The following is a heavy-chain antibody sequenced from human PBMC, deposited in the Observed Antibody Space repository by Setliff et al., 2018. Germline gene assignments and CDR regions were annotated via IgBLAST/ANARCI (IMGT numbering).Heavy chain of an antibody. Sequence: GGSLRLSCAASGFTFSTYWMSWVRQAPGRGLEWVGRIKTKGDGGTTDYAAPVKGRFTISRDDSKNTLYVQMNSLKTEDTGVYYCTTDRGFSEWPLYGSLVSHYYGMDVWGQGTTVTVSS. CDR2: IKTKGDGGTT. D-gene: IGHD3-3*01. J-gene: IGHJ6*02. V-gene: IGHV3-15*01. CDR3: TTDRGFSEWPLYGSLVSHYYGMDV. CDR1: GFTFSTYW.